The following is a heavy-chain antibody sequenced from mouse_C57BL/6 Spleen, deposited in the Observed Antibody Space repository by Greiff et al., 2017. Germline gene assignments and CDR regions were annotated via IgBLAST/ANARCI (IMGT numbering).Heavy chain of an antibody. J-gene: IGHJ2*01. D-gene: IGHD2-1*01. CDR1: GFTFSDAW. CDR3: TIYYGNPGFPYFDY. V-gene: IGHV6-6*01. Sequence: EVMLVESGGGLVQPGGSMKLSCAASGFTFSDAWMDWVRQSPEKGLEWVAEIRNKANNHATYYAESVKGRFTISRDDSKSSVYLQMNSLRAEDTGIYYCTIYYGNPGFPYFDYWGQGTTLTVSS. CDR2: IRNKANNHAT.